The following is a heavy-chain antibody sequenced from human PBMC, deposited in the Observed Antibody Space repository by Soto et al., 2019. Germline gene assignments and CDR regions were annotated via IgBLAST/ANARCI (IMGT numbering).Heavy chain of an antibody. CDR1: GFTFSSYA. J-gene: IGHJ3*02. CDR3: AVTGTHDAFVI. Sequence: QVQLVESGGGVVQPGRSLRLSCAASGFTFSSYAMHWVRQAPGKGLEWVAVISYDGSNKYYADSVKGRFTISRDNSKNTLYLQMNSLRAEDTAVYYCAVTGTHDAFVIWGQGTMVTVSS. D-gene: IGHD1-7*01. V-gene: IGHV3-30-3*01. CDR2: ISYDGSNK.